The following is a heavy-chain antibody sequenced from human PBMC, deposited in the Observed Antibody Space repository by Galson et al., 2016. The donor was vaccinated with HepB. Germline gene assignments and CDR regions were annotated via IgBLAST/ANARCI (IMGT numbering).Heavy chain of an antibody. V-gene: IGHV4-59*01. CDR1: GDSMNGYY. CDR2: IYYTGTS. Sequence: SETLSLTCTITGDSMNGYYWNWIRQPPGKGLGWIGNIYYTGTSTDNPSLEGRVTMSVATSNNQFSLNLTSVTTADTAVYYCARTKGKFGRSSGMDYWGQGILVTVSS. J-gene: IGHJ4*02. CDR3: ARTKGKFGRSSGMDY. D-gene: IGHD6-6*01.